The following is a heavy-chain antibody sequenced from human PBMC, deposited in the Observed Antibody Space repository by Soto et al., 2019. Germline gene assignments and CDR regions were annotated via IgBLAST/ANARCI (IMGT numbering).Heavy chain of an antibody. D-gene: IGHD1-1*01. Sequence: PSETLSLTCTVSGGSISSYYWSWIRQPPGKGLEWIGEINHGGSTNYNPSLKSRVTISVDTSKNQFSLKLSSVTAADTAVYYCARGSGTAPEIRRFDSWGQGTLVTVFS. V-gene: IGHV4-34*01. J-gene: IGHJ5*01. CDR2: INHGGST. CDR1: GGSISSYY. CDR3: ARGSGTAPEIRRFDS.